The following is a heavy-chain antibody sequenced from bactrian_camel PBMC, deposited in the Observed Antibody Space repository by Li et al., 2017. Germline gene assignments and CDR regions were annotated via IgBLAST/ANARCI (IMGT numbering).Heavy chain of an antibody. V-gene: IGHV3S44*01. Sequence: VESGGGSVQSGGSLRLSCSGFTASPLCMGWFRQALGKEREAVAIIDSDGTTSYIDSVKGRFTISRDNAENTLLLLMESLRTEDTAMYYCAARRCSDYDYNYWGRGTQVTVS. CDR3: AARRCSDYDYNY. J-gene: IGHJ4*01. CDR2: IIDSDGTT. CDR1: FTASPLC. D-gene: IGHD5*01.